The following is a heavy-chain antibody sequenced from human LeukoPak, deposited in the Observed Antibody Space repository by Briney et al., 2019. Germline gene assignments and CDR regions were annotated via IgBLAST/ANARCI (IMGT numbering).Heavy chain of an antibody. V-gene: IGHV3-48*01. CDR3: ARESITGHRDFDY. Sequence: PGGSLRLSCAASGFTFGSYSMNWVRQAPGKGLELISYISSGSRTIYYADSVEGRFTVSRDNAKNSLYLQMRSLRAEDTAVYYCARESITGHRDFDYWGQGTLVTVSS. CDR2: ISSGSRTI. J-gene: IGHJ4*02. CDR1: GFTFGSYS. D-gene: IGHD1-20*01.